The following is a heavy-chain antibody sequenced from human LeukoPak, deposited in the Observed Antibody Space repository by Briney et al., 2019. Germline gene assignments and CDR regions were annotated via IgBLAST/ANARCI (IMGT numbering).Heavy chain of an antibody. CDR3: AKRGDGYNAPLNY. V-gene: IGHV3-7*03. J-gene: IGHJ4*02. CDR2: INQDESQK. CDR1: GFTFSSYW. Sequence: GGSLRLSCAASGFTFSSYWMSWVRQAPGKGLEWVANINQDESQKYYVDSVKGRFTISRDNAKNSLYLNMNSLRAEDTAVYYCAKRGDGYNAPLNYWGQGTLVTVSS. D-gene: IGHD5-24*01.